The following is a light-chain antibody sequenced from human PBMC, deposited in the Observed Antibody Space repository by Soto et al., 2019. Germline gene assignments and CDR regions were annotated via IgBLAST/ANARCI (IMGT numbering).Light chain of an antibody. Sequence: TQSRSGPSVSPGERATLSCSASQSVSSYLGWYQQKPGQAPRLLIYDASNRATGIPARFSGSGSGTDFTLTISSLEPEDFAVYYCQQRSNWPPWTFGQGTKVDIK. CDR3: QQRSNWPPWT. V-gene: IGKV3-11*01. J-gene: IGKJ1*01. CDR2: DAS. CDR1: QSVSSY.